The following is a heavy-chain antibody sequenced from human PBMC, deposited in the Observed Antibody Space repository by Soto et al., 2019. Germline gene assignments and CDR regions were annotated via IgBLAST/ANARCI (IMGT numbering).Heavy chain of an antibody. CDR3: ATGVIWIGYFTVDS. CDR2: FIPVYRTL. V-gene: IGHV1-69*13. J-gene: IGHJ4*02. D-gene: IGHD3-3*01. CDR1: GGSFGNSA. Sequence: SVKVSCKASGGSFGNSAINWVRQTPGQGLEWLGGFIPVYRTLNYAQKFQGRVTITADESTGTAYMTLSSLASDDTAVYYCATGVIWIGYFTVDSWGQGTRVTGSS.